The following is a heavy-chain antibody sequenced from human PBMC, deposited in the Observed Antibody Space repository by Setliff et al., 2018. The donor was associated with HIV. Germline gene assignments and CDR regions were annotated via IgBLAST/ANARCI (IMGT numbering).Heavy chain of an antibody. CDR1: GFKFGDFY. CDR3: ARDPPGSGFHLDY. CDR2: ISSGSSYI. V-gene: IGHV3-21*01. Sequence: GGSLRLSCAASGFKFGDFYMNWVRQAPGKGLEWVSSISSGSSYIYYAESVKGRFTISRDNSKNTMYLQMDTLRVEDTAVYYCARDPPGSGFHLDYWGQGTPVTVSS. D-gene: IGHD5-12*01. J-gene: IGHJ4*02.